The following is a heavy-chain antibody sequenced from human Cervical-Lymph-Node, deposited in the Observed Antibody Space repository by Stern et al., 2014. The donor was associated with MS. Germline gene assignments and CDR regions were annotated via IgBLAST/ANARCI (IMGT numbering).Heavy chain of an antibody. CDR2: IYSRGAT. CDR1: GFIVSSNY. Sequence: EVQLVESGGGLVQPGGSLRISCAASGFIVSSNYMSWVRQAPGTGLECVALIYSRGATFYADSVRGRFTISRDSSKNTLYLQMNSLRTEDTAVYYCATHPSVGTWGQGTLVTVSS. J-gene: IGHJ4*02. CDR3: ATHPSVGT. D-gene: IGHD1-26*01. V-gene: IGHV3-66*02.